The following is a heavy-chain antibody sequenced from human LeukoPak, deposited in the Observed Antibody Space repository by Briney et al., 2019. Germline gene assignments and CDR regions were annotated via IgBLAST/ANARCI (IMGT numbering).Heavy chain of an antibody. CDR2: ISGSGGST. V-gene: IGHV3-23*01. Sequence: GGSLRLSCAASGFTFSSYAMSWVRQAPGKGLEWVSAISGSGGSTYYADSVKGRFTISRDNSKNTLYLQMNSLRTEDTALYYCAKDGCSGGSCPIDYWGQGTLVTVSS. J-gene: IGHJ4*02. D-gene: IGHD2-15*01. CDR3: AKDGCSGGSCPIDY. CDR1: GFTFSSYA.